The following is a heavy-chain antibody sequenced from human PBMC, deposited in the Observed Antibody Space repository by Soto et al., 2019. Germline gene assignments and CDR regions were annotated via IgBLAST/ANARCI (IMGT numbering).Heavy chain of an antibody. Sequence: PGGSLRLSCAGSGFTFSNYAVNWVRQAPGKGLEWVSTILVGGSTHYPDSVKGRFTISRDNSKNTVFLQMNSLTAGDTAVYYCAKATATGGGAFDICGQGTMVTVSS. CDR3: AKATATGGGAFDI. J-gene: IGHJ3*02. D-gene: IGHD2-8*02. CDR1: GFTFSNYA. CDR2: ILVGGST. V-gene: IGHV3-23*01.